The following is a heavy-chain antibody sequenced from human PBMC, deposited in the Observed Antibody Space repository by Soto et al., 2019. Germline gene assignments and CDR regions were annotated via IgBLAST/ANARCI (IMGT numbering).Heavy chain of an antibody. CDR3: ATKNAAGHLYSSSWYEFDY. CDR1: GFTFSSYA. Sequence: EVQLLESGGGLVQPGGSLRLSCAASGFTFSSYAMSWVRQAPGKGLEWVSAISGSGGSTYYADSVKGRSTISRDNSKNTLYLQMNSLRAEDTAVYYCATKNAAGHLYSSSWYEFDYWGQGTLVTVSS. V-gene: IGHV3-23*01. J-gene: IGHJ4*02. D-gene: IGHD6-13*01. CDR2: ISGSGGST.